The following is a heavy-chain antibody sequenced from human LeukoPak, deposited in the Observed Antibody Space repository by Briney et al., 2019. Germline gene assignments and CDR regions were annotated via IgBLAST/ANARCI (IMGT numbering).Heavy chain of an antibody. Sequence: GESLKISCRGSGYSFTTYWIGWVRQMPGKGLEWMGIIYPGDSDTRYTPSFQGQVTMSADKSVNTAYLQWSSLKASDTAMYYCARSNPILQWGQGTLVTVSS. CDR1: GYSFTTYW. CDR3: ARSNPILQ. CDR2: IYPGDSDT. V-gene: IGHV5-51*01. J-gene: IGHJ4*02. D-gene: IGHD3-9*01.